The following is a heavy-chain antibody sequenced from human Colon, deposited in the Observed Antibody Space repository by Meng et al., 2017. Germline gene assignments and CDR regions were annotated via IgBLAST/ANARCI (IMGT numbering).Heavy chain of an antibody. J-gene: IGHJ4*02. CDR3: ARNADWVIFEH. V-gene: IGHV3-74*03. D-gene: IGHD3-9*01. CDR2: ISTDASIT. Sequence: GESLKISCAASGFTFSSYNMHWVRQTPGEGLVWVSRISTDASITTYADSVKGRFTISRDDGKNTVYLQMNSLRAEDTAVYYCARNADWVIFEHWGQGALVTVSS. CDR1: GFTFSSYN.